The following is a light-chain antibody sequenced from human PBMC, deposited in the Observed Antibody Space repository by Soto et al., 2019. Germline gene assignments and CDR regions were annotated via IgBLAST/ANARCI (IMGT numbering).Light chain of an antibody. CDR2: DAS. CDR1: QSLSGL. Sequence: DIQMTQSPSTLSASVGDRVTITCRASQSLSGLLAWYQQKPGKAPKLLIYDASSLESGVPSMFSGSGSGTEFTLTMSSLQPDDFSTDFCQQFSSYWTFGQGTKVEIK. CDR3: QQFSSYWT. V-gene: IGKV1-5*01. J-gene: IGKJ1*01.